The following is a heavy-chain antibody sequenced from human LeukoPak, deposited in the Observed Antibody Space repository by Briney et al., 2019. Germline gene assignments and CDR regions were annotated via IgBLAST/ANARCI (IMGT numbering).Heavy chain of an antibody. D-gene: IGHD6-19*01. V-gene: IGHV3-21*01. J-gene: IGHJ4*02. Sequence: GGSLRLSCAASGFTFNSYSMNWVRQAPGKGLEWVSSISGSNSYIYYADSMKGRFTISRDNAKNSLYLQMNSLRAEDTAVYYCARVRSSGWSGFDYWGQGTLVTVSS. CDR3: ARVRSSGWSGFDY. CDR2: ISGSNSYI. CDR1: GFTFNSYS.